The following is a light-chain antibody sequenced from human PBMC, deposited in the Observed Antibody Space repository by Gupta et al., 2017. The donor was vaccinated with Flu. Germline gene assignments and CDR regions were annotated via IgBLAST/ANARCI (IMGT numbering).Light chain of an antibody. CDR3: QQYGSAPKVT. CDR2: GSS. J-gene: IGKJ3*01. CDR1: QSVSSSY. V-gene: IGKV3-20*01. Sequence: EIVLTQSPGTLSLSPGERATLSCRASQSVSSSYLDWYQQKPGQAPRLLIYGSSSRATGIPDRFSGSGSGTDFTLTISRMEPEDFAVYYCQQYGSAPKVTFGPGTKVDIK.